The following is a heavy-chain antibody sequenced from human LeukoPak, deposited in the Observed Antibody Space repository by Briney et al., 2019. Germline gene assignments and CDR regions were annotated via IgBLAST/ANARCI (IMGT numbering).Heavy chain of an antibody. CDR1: GDSVSSNSAA. V-gene: IGHV6-1*01. Sequence: SQTLSLTCAISGDSVSSNSAAWNWFRQSPSRGLEWLGRTYCRSTCYSDYAVSVKSRITINPDTSKNQLSLQLNSVTPEDTAVYYCARGTAHYFDYWGQGTLVTVSS. D-gene: IGHD5-18*01. CDR2: TYCRSTCYS. J-gene: IGHJ4*02. CDR3: ARGTAHYFDY.